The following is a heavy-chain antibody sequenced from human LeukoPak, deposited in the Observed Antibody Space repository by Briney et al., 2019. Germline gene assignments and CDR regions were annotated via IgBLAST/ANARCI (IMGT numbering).Heavy chain of an antibody. CDR3: ARNGRITMIDAFDI. V-gene: IGHV3-21*04. CDR1: GITFSSYS. Sequence: GGSLRLSCAASGITFSSYSMNWVRQAPGKGLEWVSSINDNSHYIYYADSVKGRFTTSRDNAKNSLYLQMNSLRAEDTAVYYCARNGRITMIDAFDIWGQGTMVTVSS. CDR2: INDNSHYI. D-gene: IGHD3-22*01. J-gene: IGHJ3*02.